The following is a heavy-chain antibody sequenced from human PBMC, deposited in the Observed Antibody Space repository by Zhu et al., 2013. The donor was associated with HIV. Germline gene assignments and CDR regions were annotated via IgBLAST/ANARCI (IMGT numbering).Heavy chain of an antibody. CDR2: IIPLFGTA. J-gene: IGHJ2*01. Sequence: QVQLVQSGAEVKKPGSSVKVSCKASGVTFSSYAINWVRQAPGQGLEWMGGIIPLFGTANYAQKFKGRVTITADESTSTAYMDLSSLRSEDTAVYYCARGGEVAGTGGYWYFDLVGPWHPGDCLL. CDR1: GVTFSSYA. V-gene: IGHV1-69*01. CDR3: ARGGEVAGTGGYWYFDL. D-gene: IGHD6-19*01.